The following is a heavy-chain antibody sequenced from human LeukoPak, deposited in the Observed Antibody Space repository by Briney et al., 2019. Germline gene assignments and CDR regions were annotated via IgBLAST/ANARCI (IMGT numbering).Heavy chain of an antibody. V-gene: IGHV1-69*05. J-gene: IGHJ1*01. Sequence: GASVKVSCKXSGGTFSSYAISWVRQAPRQGLEWMGGIIPIFGTANYAQKFQGRVTITTDESTSTAYMELSSLRSEDTAVYYCARVEMATSAEYFQHWGQGTLVTVSS. D-gene: IGHD5-24*01. CDR2: IIPIFGTA. CDR3: ARVEMATSAEYFQH. CDR1: GGTFSSYA.